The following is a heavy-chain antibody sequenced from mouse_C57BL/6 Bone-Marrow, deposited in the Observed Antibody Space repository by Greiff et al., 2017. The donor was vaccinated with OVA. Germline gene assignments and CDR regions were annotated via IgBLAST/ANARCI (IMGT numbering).Heavy chain of an antibody. J-gene: IGHJ2*01. CDR2: IHPNSGST. CDR1: GYTFTSYW. CDR3: ARHYYGSSAFDY. D-gene: IGHD1-1*01. Sequence: QVHVKQPGAELVKPGASVKLSCKASGYTFTSYWMHWVKQRPGQGLEWIGMIHPNSGSTNYNEKFKSKATLTVDKSSSTAYMQLSSLTSEDSAVYYCARHYYGSSAFDYWGQGTTLTVSS. V-gene: IGHV1-64*01.